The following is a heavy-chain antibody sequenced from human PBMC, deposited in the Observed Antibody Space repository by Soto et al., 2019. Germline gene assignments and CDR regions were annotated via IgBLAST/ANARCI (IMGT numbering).Heavy chain of an antibody. V-gene: IGHV3-48*02. CDR2: ISSSTI. D-gene: IGHD3-22*01. Sequence: EVQLVESGGGLVKPGGSLRLSCAASGFTFSSYSMNWVRQAPGKGLEWVSYISSSTIYYTDSVKGRFTISRDNAKNSLYLQMNSLRDEDTAVYYCARGLYYYDSRGYWGYWGQGTLVTVSS. CDR3: ARGLYYYDSRGYWGY. J-gene: IGHJ4*02. CDR1: GFTFSSYS.